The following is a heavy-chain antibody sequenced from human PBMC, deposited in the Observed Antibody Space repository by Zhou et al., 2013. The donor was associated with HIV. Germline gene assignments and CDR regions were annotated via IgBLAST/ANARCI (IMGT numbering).Heavy chain of an antibody. CDR1: GGSISNSNYY. CDR2: IYYSGST. Sequence: QVQLQESGPGLVKPSETLSLTCTVSGGSISNSNYYWGWIRQPPGKGLEWIGSIYYSGSTYYNPSLKSRVTISVDTSKNQFSLKLNSVTAADTAVYYCARQLENGWYVGYWGRGNPRSPS. J-gene: IGHJ4*02. CDR3: ARQLENGWYVGY. V-gene: IGHV4-39*07. D-gene: IGHD6-19*01.